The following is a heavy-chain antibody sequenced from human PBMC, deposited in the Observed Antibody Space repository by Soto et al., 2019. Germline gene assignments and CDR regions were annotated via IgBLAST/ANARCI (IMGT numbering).Heavy chain of an antibody. Sequence: SETLSLTCTVSGGSISSYYWSWIRHPPGKGLEWIGYIYYSGSTNYNPSLKSRVTISVDTSKNQFSLKLSSVTAADTAVYYCARAPRGNYGYPSYLHYWGQGTLVTVSS. V-gene: IGHV4-59*01. J-gene: IGHJ4*02. CDR1: GGSISSYY. CDR2: IYYSGST. D-gene: IGHD3-10*01. CDR3: ARAPRGNYGYPSYLHY.